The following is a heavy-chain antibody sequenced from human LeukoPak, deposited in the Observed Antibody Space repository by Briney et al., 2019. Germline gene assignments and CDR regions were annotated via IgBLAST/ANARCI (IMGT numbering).Heavy chain of an antibody. CDR2: ISSSSSTI. J-gene: IGHJ4*02. V-gene: IGHV3-48*01. CDR3: ASLIENTVTGKKVDY. D-gene: IGHD4-17*01. CDR1: GFTFSSYS. Sequence: GGSLRLSCAASGFTFSSYSMNWVRQAPGKGLEWVSYISSSSSTIYYVDSVKGRFTISRDNAKNSLYLQMNSLRAEGTAVYYCASLIENTVTGKKVDYWGQGTLVTVSS.